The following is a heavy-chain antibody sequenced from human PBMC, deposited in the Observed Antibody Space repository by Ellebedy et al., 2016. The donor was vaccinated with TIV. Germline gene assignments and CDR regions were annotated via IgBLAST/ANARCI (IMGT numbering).Heavy chain of an antibody. V-gene: IGHV3-30*02. CDR2: IWYDGRDT. J-gene: IGHJ6*02. D-gene: IGHD2-21*01. CDR1: GFTFSNHG. Sequence: GESLKISXAASGFTFSNHGMHWVRQAPGKGLEWVGFIWYDGRDTGYVDSVKGRFTISRDNSKQTVSLQMNSLRAEDTAKYYCTNTYPEEGLDVWGQGTTVTVSS. CDR3: TNTYPEEGLDV.